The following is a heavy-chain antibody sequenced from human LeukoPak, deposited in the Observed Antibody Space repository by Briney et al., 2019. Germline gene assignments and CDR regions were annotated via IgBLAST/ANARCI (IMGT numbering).Heavy chain of an antibody. CDR2: ISSSRSFI. J-gene: IGHJ1*01. D-gene: IGHD3-22*01. CDR1: GSTFSIYS. Sequence: GGSLRLSCAASGSTFSIYSMNWVRQAPGKGLEWVSSISSSRSFIYYADSVKGRFTISRDNAKNSLFLQMNSLRAEDTAVYYCATQGVHSYDSNRSGYFQHWGQGTLVTVSS. CDR3: ATQGVHSYDSNRSGYFQH. V-gene: IGHV3-21*01.